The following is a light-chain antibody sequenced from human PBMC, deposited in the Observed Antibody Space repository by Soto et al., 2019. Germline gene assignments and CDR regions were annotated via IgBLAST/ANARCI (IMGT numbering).Light chain of an antibody. V-gene: IGLV2-11*01. J-gene: IGLJ3*02. CDR3: CSYAGDYTWV. CDR2: DVS. Sequence: QSALTQPRSVSGSPGQSVTISCTGTSSDVGGYTYVSWYQQHPGKAPKLMIYDVSKRPSGVPDRFFGSKSGNTASLTISGLQAEDEADYYCCSYAGDYTWVFGGGTKLTVL. CDR1: SSDVGGYTY.